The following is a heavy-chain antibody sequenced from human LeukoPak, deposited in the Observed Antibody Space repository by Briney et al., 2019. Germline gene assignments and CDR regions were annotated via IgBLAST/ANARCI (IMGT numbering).Heavy chain of an antibody. Sequence: PGGSLRLSCAASGFTFSSYEMNWVRQAPGKGLEWVSYISSSGSTIYYADSVKGRFTISRDNAKNSLYLQMNSLRAEDTAVYYCARAFIAAAGGGFDYWGRGPLSTVS. CDR3: ARAFIAAAGGGFDY. CDR1: GFTFSSYE. J-gene: IGHJ4*02. CDR2: ISSSGSTI. V-gene: IGHV3-48*03. D-gene: IGHD6-13*01.